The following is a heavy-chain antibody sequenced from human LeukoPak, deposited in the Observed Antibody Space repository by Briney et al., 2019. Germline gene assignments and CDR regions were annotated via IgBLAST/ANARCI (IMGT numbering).Heavy chain of an antibody. CDR2: IYTSGST. Sequence: SETLSLTCTVSGGSISSGSYYWSWIRQPAGKGLEWIGRIYTSGSTNYNPSLKSRVTIPVDTSKNQFSLKLSSVTAADTAVYYCARAGRYYYYYGMDVWGQGTTVTVSS. CDR1: GGSISSGSYY. V-gene: IGHV4-61*02. CDR3: ARAGRYYYYYGMDV. J-gene: IGHJ6*02.